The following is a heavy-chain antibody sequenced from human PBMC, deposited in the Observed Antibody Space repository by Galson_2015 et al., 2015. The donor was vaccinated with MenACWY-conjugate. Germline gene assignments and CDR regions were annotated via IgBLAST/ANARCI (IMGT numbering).Heavy chain of an antibody. J-gene: IGHJ6*02. Sequence: SLRLSCAASGFTFSGYWMHWVRQAPGKGLVWVSRINSDGSSTSYADSVKGRFTISRDNAKNTLYLQMNSLRAADTAVYYGAARLLHSCGMYVWGQGPTGTVAS. D-gene: IGHD2-15*01. CDR1: GFTFSGYW. CDR2: INSDGSST. CDR3: AARLLHSCGMYV. V-gene: IGHV3-74*01.